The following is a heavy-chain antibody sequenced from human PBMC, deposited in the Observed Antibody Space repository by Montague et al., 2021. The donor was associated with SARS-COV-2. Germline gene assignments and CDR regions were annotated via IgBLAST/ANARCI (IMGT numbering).Heavy chain of an antibody. CDR2: IYWDDDK. J-gene: IGHJ4*02. CDR1: GFSLSTSGVG. V-gene: IGHV2-5*02. D-gene: IGHD4-17*01. CDR3: AHSYGDYLFDY. Sequence: PALVKPTQTLTLTCTFSGFSLSTSGVGVGWIRQPPGKALEWHALIYWDDDKPYSPSLKSRLTITKDTSKNQVVLTMTNMDPVDTATHYCAHSYGDYLFDYWGQGTLVTVSS.